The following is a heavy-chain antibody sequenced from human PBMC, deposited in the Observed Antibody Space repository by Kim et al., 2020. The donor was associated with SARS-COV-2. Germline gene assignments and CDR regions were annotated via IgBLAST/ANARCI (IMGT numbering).Heavy chain of an antibody. V-gene: IGHV5-10-1*01. CDR2: IDPSDSYI. D-gene: IGHD5-18*01. CDR1: GYSFTNYW. J-gene: IGHJ1*01. CDR3: ARHPTWIPNFQH. Sequence: GESLKISCKGSGYSFTNYWITWVRQMPGEGLEWMGRIDPSDSYINYNPSFQGHITISVDKSIGTAYLQWTSLKASDTAMYYCARHPTWIPNFQHWGQGTLVTVSS.